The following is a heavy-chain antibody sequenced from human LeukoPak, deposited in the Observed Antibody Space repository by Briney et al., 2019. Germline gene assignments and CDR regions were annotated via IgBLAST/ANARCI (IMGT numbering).Heavy chain of an antibody. CDR1: GGSFSGYY. V-gene: IGHV4-34*01. J-gene: IGHJ4*02. CDR2: INHSGST. D-gene: IGHD1-26*01. Sequence: PSETLSLTCAVYGGSFSGYYWSWIRQPPGKGLEWIGEINHSGSTNYNPSLKSRVTISVDTSKNQFSLKLSSVTAADTAVYYCASLVGATSKVDYWGQGTLVTVSS. CDR3: ASLVGATSKVDY.